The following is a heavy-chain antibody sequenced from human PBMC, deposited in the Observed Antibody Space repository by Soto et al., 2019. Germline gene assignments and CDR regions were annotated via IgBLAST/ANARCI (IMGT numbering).Heavy chain of an antibody. V-gene: IGHV1-3*01. CDR3: ASSSGYYYVDY. Sequence: QVQLVQSGAEVKKPGASVKVSCKASGYTFTNYAMHWVRQAPGQRLEWMGWINAANGNTKYSQKFQXXVTITRDTSASTAYMELISLRSEDTAVYYCASSSGYYYVDYWGQGTLVTVSS. CDR1: GYTFTNYA. CDR2: INAANGNT. J-gene: IGHJ4*02. D-gene: IGHD3-22*01.